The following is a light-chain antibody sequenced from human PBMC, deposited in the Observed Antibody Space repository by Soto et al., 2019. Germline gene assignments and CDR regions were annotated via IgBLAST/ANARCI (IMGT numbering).Light chain of an antibody. V-gene: IGKV3-15*01. Sequence: ILMTQSPATLSVSPGERATLSCRASQSVSNNLAWYQQKPGQAPRLLIDDASPSATGIPARFSGSGSGTESTLTISGLQAEDFAVYYCQQDKNWPPGTLGQGTKVEIK. CDR2: DAS. J-gene: IGKJ1*01. CDR1: QSVSNN. CDR3: QQDKNWPPGT.